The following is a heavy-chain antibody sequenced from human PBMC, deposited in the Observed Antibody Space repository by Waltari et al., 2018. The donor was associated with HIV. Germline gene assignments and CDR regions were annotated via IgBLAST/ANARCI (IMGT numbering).Heavy chain of an antibody. CDR2: IYISGST. D-gene: IGHD2-2*01. CDR1: GGYISSGSYD. Sequence: QVQLQESGPGLVKPSQTLSLPCTVSGGYISSGSYDWSWIRQPAGKGLEWIGRIYISGSTNYNPALKSRVTISVDTSKNHFSLKLSSVTAADTAVYYCARGVPAATDWFDPWGQGTLVTVSS. CDR3: ARGVPAATDWFDP. V-gene: IGHV4-61*02. J-gene: IGHJ5*02.